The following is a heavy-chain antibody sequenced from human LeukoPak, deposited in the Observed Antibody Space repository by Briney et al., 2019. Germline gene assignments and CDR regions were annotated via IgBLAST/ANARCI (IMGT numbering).Heavy chain of an antibody. Sequence: GGSLRLSCAASGFTFRNHAMNWVRQAPGKGLEWDSVISGSGETTYYADSVKGRFTISRDNSQNTLYLQMSSLRGEDTALYYCAKDRGMVGASVRAFDYWGQGTLVTVSS. J-gene: IGHJ4*02. D-gene: IGHD1-26*01. V-gene: IGHV3-23*01. CDR3: AKDRGMVGASVRAFDY. CDR1: GFTFRNHA. CDR2: ISGSGETT.